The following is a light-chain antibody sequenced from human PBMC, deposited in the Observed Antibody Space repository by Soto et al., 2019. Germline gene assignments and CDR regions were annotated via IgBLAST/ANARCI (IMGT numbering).Light chain of an antibody. CDR2: SNN. V-gene: IGLV1-44*01. CDR3: AAWDDSLNVSVV. CDR1: SSNIGSNT. Sequence: QSVLTQPPSASGTPGQRVTISCYGSSSNIGSNTVNWYQQLPGTAPKLLIYSNNQRPSGVPDRFSGSKSGTSASLAISGLQSEDEADYYCAAWDDSLNVSVVFGGGTKLTVL. J-gene: IGLJ2*01.